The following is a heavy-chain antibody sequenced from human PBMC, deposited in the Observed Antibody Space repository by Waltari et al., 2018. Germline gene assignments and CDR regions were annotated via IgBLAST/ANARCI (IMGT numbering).Heavy chain of an antibody. V-gene: IGHV3-74*03. Sequence: EVQLVESGGGLVQPGGSLRLSCAVSGFLYNDYWMDWVRQAPGQGLVWVSRIKSDGTNIKYADSVSGRFTISRDSAKNTFYLQMNSLRAEDTAVYYCTRNPGYWGQGTLVTVAS. CDR1: GFLYNDYW. CDR2: IKSDGTNI. D-gene: IGHD2-15*01. CDR3: TRNPGY. J-gene: IGHJ4*02.